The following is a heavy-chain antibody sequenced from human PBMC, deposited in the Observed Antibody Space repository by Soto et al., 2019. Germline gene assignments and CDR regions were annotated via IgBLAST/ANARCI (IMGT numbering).Heavy chain of an antibody. CDR3: AKPVGYCSGGRCDAFDI. Sequence: EVQLLESGGGLVQPGGSLRLSCAASGFTFSSYAMSWVRQAPGKGLEWVSAISGSGGSTYYADSVKGRFTISRDNSKNTLYLQMNSLRAEDTDVYYCAKPVGYCSGGRCDAFDIWGQGTMVTVSS. V-gene: IGHV3-23*01. J-gene: IGHJ3*02. D-gene: IGHD2-15*01. CDR1: GFTFSSYA. CDR2: ISGSGGST.